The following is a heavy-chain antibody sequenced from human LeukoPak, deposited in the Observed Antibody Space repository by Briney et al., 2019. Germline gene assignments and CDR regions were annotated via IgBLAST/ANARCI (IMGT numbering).Heavy chain of an antibody. Sequence: SETLSLTCAVYGGSFSGYYWSWIRQPPGKGLEWIGYIYYSGSTNYNPSLKSRVTISVDTSKNQFSLKLSSVTAANTAVYYCARGRRGNSSGRFDYWGQGTLVTVSS. CDR3: ARGRRGNSSGRFDY. J-gene: IGHJ4*02. D-gene: IGHD6-19*01. V-gene: IGHV4-59*01. CDR2: IYYSGST. CDR1: GGSFSGYY.